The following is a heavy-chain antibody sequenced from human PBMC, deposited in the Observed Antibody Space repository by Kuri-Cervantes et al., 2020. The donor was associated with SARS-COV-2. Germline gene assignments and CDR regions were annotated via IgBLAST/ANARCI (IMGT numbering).Heavy chain of an antibody. Sequence: ASAKVSCKASGYTFTSYDINWVRQATGQGLEWMGWMNTNSGNTGYTQKFQGRVTMTRNTSISTAYMELSCLRAEDTAVYYCARGGLIGYYDSSGYSVDYWGQGTLVTVSS. CDR1: GYTFTSYD. CDR3: ARGGLIGYYDSSGYSVDY. D-gene: IGHD3-22*01. J-gene: IGHJ4*02. CDR2: MNTNSGNT. V-gene: IGHV1-8*02.